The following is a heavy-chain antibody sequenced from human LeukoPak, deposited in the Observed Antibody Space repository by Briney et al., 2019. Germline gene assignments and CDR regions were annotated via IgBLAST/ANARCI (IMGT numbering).Heavy chain of an antibody. CDR2: IYHSGNT. J-gene: IGHJ4*02. CDR1: GGSISSGGYS. Sequence: PSQTLSLTCAVSGGSISSGGYSWSWIRQPPGKGLEWLGYIYHSGNTYYNPSLKSRVTISVDRSKNQFSLKLSSVTAADTAVYYCARGITMITWDVDYFDYWGQGTLVTVSS. CDR3: ARGITMITWDVDYFDY. D-gene: IGHD3-22*01. V-gene: IGHV4-30-2*01.